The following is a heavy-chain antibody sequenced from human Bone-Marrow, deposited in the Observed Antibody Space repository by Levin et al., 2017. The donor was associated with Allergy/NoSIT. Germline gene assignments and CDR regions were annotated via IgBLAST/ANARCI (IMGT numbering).Heavy chain of an antibody. CDR3: ARSTSGPGFDY. CDR2: IYYSGST. J-gene: IGHJ4*02. Sequence: SETLSLTCTVSGGSVRSGDYYWSWIRQPPGKGLEWIGYIYYSGSTYYNPSLKSRVTISVDTSKNQFSLNLSSVTAADTAVYYCARSTSGPGFDYWGQGALVTVSS. V-gene: IGHV4-30-4*01. CDR1: GGSVRSGDYY. D-gene: IGHD2-2*01.